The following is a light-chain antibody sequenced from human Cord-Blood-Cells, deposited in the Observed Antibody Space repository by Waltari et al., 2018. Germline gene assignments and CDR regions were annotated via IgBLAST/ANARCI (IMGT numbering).Light chain of an antibody. J-gene: IGLJ1*01. V-gene: IGLV2-14*01. Sequence: QSALTQPASVSGSPGQSITISCTGTSSYVGGYNYVSWYQPHPGKAPKPMIYDVSKRPSGVSNRFSGSKSGNTASLTISGLQAEDEADYYCSSYTSSSTYVFGTGTKVTVL. CDR1: SSYVGGYNY. CDR3: SSYTSSSTYV. CDR2: DVS.